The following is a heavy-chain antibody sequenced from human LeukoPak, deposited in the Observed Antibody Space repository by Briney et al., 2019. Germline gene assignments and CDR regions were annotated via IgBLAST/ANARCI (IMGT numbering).Heavy chain of an antibody. D-gene: IGHD2-15*01. V-gene: IGHV5-51*01. CDR2: IYPGDSDT. CDR3: ARTRGAAWGYFDY. J-gene: IGHJ4*02. CDR1: GYSFTTYW. Sequence: GESLKISCKGSGYSFTTYWIGWVRQMPGKGLEWMGIIYPGDSDTRYSPSFQGQVTISADKFISTASLQWSSLKASDTAMYYCARTRGAAWGYFDYWGQGTLVTVSS.